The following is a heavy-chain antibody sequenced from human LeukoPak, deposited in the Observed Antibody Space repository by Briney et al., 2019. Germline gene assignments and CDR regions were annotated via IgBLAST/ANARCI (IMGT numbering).Heavy chain of an antibody. J-gene: IGHJ4*02. CDR1: GGTFSSYA. Sequence: ASVKVSCKASGGTFSSYAISWVRQAPGQGLEWMGGIIPIFGTANHAQKFQGRVTITADESASTAYMELSSLGSEDTAVYYCARDRGWAGYSYGFYYWGQGTLVTVSS. CDR3: ARDRGWAGYSYGFYY. V-gene: IGHV1-69*13. D-gene: IGHD5-18*01. CDR2: IIPIFGTA.